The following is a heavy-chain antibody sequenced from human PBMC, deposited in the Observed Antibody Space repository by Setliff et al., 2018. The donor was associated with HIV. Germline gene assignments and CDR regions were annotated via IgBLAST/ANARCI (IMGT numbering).Heavy chain of an antibody. V-gene: IGHV4-34*01. CDR1: GGSFSGSY. J-gene: IGHJ4*02. CDR2: LNYDGVT. Sequence: SETLSLTCAVYGGSFSGSYWSWIRQPPGKALEWIGELNYDGVTNHNPSLKSRVTISVEASKTRWSLKLNSVTAADTAVYYCARQGAVTGHSFDYWGQGALVTVSS. D-gene: IGHD6-19*01. CDR3: ARQGAVTGHSFDY.